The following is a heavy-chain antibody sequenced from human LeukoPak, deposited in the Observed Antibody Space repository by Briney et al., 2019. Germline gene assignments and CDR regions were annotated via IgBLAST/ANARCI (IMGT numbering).Heavy chain of an antibody. CDR2: IKQDGSEK. D-gene: IGHD3-10*01. CDR1: GFTFSSHW. V-gene: IGHV3-7*01. CDR3: AHYNPDSGSHDY. Sequence: GGSLRLSCAASGFTFSSHWMSWVRQALGKGLEGVANIKQDGSEKNYVDSVKGRFTISRDNAQNSLYLQMNSLRAEDTAVYYCAHYNPDSGSHDYWGQGTLVTVSS. J-gene: IGHJ4*02.